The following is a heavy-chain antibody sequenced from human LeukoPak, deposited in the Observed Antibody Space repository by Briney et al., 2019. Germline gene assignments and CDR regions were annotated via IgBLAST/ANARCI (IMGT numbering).Heavy chain of an antibody. J-gene: IGHJ4*02. D-gene: IGHD1-26*01. Sequence: GGSLRLSCAASGFTVSSNFMSWVRQAPGKGLEWVSVILTAGKTYYADSVKGRFTISRDNAKNSLYLQMNSLRADDTAVYYCARIRGSYQEFDYWGQGTLVTVSS. V-gene: IGHV3-53*01. CDR3: ARIRGSYQEFDY. CDR1: GFTVSSNF. CDR2: ILTAGKT.